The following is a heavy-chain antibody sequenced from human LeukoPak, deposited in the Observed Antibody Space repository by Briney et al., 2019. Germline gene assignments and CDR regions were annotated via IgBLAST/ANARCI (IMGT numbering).Heavy chain of an antibody. Sequence: SETLSLTCTVSGGSISSYYWSWIRQPPGEGLEWIGSIYYSGSTYYNPSLKSRVTISVDTSKNQFSLKLSSVTAADTAVYYCTREARLASAAGLDVWGQGTMVTVS. J-gene: IGHJ6*02. V-gene: IGHV4-39*07. CDR2: IYYSGST. CDR1: GGSISSYY. D-gene: IGHD5-12*01. CDR3: TREARLASAAGLDV.